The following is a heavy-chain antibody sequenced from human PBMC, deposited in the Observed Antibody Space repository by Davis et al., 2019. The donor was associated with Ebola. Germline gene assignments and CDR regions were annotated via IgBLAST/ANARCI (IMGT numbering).Heavy chain of an antibody. J-gene: IGHJ6*02. CDR2: IYSGGST. D-gene: IGHD4-11*01. V-gene: IGHV3-53*01. CDR1: GFTFRSYA. CDR3: ARTAVTTGRNYYYYGMDV. Sequence: PGGSLRLSCAASGFTFRSYAMHWVRQAPGKGLEWVSVIYSGGSTYYADSVKGRFTISRDDSKNTLYLQMNSLRAEDTAVYYCARTAVTTGRNYYYYGMDVWGQGTTVTVSS.